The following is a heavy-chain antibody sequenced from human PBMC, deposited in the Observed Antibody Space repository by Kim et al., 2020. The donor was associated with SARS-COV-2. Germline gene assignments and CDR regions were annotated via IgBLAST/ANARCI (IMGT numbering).Heavy chain of an antibody. CDR2: ISSNSGYI. Sequence: GGSLRLSCAASGFTFSSYSMNWVRQAPGKGLEWVSFISSNSGYIYYADSVKGRLTISRDNAKNSLFLQMNSLRAEDTAVYYCARDPYCGGDCYPDHSPDHYSHYYGMDVGPGDHGHRLL. CDR1: GFTFSSYS. V-gene: IGHV3-21*01. D-gene: IGHD2-21*01. CDR3: ARDPYCGGDCYPDHSPDHYSHYYGMDV. J-gene: IGHJ6*02.